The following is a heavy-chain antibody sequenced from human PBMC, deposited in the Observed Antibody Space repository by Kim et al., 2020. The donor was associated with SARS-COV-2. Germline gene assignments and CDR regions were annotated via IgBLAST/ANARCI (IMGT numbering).Heavy chain of an antibody. J-gene: IGHJ5*02. CDR2: ISYDGSNK. Sequence: GGSLRLSCAASGFTFSSYAMHWVRQAPGKGLEWVAVISYDGSNKYYADSVKGRFTISRDNSKNTLYLQMNSLRAEDTAVYYCARSGSGSYFSLFDPWGQGPLVTVSS. V-gene: IGHV3-30-3*01. CDR1: GFTFSSYA. CDR3: ARSGSGSYFSLFDP. D-gene: IGHD3-10*01.